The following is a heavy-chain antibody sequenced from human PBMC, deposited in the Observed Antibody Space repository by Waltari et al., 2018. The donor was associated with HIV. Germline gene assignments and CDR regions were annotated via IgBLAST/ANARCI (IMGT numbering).Heavy chain of an antibody. D-gene: IGHD5-18*01. CDR3: ARERGYTSPFDY. V-gene: IGHV3-33*01. CDR2: IWYDGTDE. J-gene: IGHJ4*02. CDR1: GFTFRSYG. Sequence: QVQLVESGGGVVGPGRALSIPCATSGFTFRSYGMHWVRQAPGKGLEWWAVIWYDGTDEYYVDSVKGRFTISRDNSKNTVYLQMSSLRAEDTGVYFCARERGYTSPFDYWGQGTLVTVSS.